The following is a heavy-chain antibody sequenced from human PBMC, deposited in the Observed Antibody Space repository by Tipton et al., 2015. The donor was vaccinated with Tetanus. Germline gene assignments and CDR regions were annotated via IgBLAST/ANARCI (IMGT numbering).Heavy chain of an antibody. CDR1: GGSISSYY. J-gene: IGHJ3*02. CDR2: IYYSGST. D-gene: IGHD3-22*01. V-gene: IGHV4-59*01. CDR3: ARVLTDYYDSSGYYYGDAFDI. Sequence: TLSLTCTVSGGSISSYYWSWIRQPPGKGLEWIGYIYYSGSTNYNPSLKSRVTISVDTSKNQFSLKLSSVTAADTAVYYCARVLTDYYDSSGYYYGDAFDIWGQGTMVTVSS.